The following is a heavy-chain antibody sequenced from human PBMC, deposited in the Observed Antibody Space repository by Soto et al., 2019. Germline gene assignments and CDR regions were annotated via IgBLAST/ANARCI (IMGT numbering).Heavy chain of an antibody. CDR1: GYPVTAYY. J-gene: IGHJ3*02. D-gene: IGHD3-3*01. CDR2: INPATGAA. CDR3: ARGGGVGVAGSAAFDM. V-gene: IGHV1-2*02. Sequence: QLHLVQSGAVVKKPGASVTVSCSASGYPVTAYYMHWVRQAPGRGLEWMGGINPATGAAKYTQAFRGRVTMCRYRATSTVFLELSGLTAADTAVFFCARGGGVGVAGSAAFDMWCQGTLVTVSS.